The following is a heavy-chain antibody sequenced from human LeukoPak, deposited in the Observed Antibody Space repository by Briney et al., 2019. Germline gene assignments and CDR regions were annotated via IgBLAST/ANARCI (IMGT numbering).Heavy chain of an antibody. Sequence: GGSLRLSCAASGFTFSNYAMNWVRQAPGKGLEWVSYISSSGSTKYYADYVKGRFTISRDNAKNSLYLQMNSLRAEDTAVYYCARDPDSTTANYFDDWGQGTLVTVSS. CDR2: ISSSGSTK. CDR1: GFTFSNYA. V-gene: IGHV3-48*03. J-gene: IGHJ4*02. CDR3: ARDPDSTTANYFDD. D-gene: IGHD4-11*01.